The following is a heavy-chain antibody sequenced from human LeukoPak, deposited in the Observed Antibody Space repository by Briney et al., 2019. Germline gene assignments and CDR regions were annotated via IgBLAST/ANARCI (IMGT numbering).Heavy chain of an antibody. Sequence: SETLSLTCAVSGYSISSGYYWGWIRQPPGKGLEWIGSFYHSGSTYCNPSLRSRVTISVDTSKNQFSLKLSSVTAADTAVYYCARQAVADAFDIWGQRTMVTVPS. D-gene: IGHD6-19*01. CDR2: FYHSGST. CDR1: GYSISSGYY. J-gene: IGHJ3*02. CDR3: ARQAVADAFDI. V-gene: IGHV4-38-2*01.